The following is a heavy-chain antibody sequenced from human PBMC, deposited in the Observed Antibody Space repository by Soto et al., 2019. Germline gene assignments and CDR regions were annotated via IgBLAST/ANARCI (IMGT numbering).Heavy chain of an antibody. CDR3: SKGRWTVGHCSGGSCYDGMDV. CDR1: GYTFIGFS. V-gene: IGHV1-2*02. CDR2: INPKNGDT. Sequence: QEQLVQSGPEVKKPGASVKVSCESSGYTFIGFSLHWVRQAPGQGLEWMGWINPKNGDTYYAQKFQGRVTMTRDTSINTVDMELNSLKSDDTAVYYCSKGRWTVGHCSGGSCYDGMDVWGQGTTVTVSS. D-gene: IGHD2-15*01. J-gene: IGHJ6*02.